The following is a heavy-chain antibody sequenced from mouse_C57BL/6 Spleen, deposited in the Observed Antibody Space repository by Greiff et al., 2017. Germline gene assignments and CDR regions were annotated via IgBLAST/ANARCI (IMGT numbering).Heavy chain of an antibody. Sequence: QVQLQQSGAELVKPGASVKLSCKASGYTFTSYWMHWVRQRPGRGLEWIGRFDPNSGGTKYNEKFKSKATLTVDKPSSAAYMQLSSLTSEDSAVYYCARGEDYSWFAYWGQGTLVTVSA. CDR3: ARGEDYSWFAY. V-gene: IGHV1-72*01. J-gene: IGHJ3*01. CDR1: GYTFTSYW. D-gene: IGHD1-1*01. CDR2: FDPNSGGT.